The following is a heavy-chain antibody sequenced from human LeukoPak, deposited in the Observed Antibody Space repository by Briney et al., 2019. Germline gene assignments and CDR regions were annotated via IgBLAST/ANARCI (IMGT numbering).Heavy chain of an antibody. J-gene: IGHJ4*02. D-gene: IGHD3-3*01. CDR1: GFTFSSYA. Sequence: GGSLRLSRAASGFTFSSYAMSWVRQAPGKGLEWVSAISGSGGSTYYADSVKGRFTISRDNSKNTLYLQMNSLRAEDTAVYYCAKGSFTIFGVVTYNYFDYWGQGTLVTVSS. V-gene: IGHV3-23*01. CDR2: ISGSGGST. CDR3: AKGSFTIFGVVTYNYFDY.